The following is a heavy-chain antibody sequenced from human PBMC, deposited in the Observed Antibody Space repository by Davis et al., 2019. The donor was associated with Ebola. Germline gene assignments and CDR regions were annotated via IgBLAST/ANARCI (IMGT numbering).Heavy chain of an antibody. CDR3: ARDWGGSYFGWFDP. J-gene: IGHJ5*02. CDR1: GFTFSSYA. CDR2: ISGSGGST. Sequence: GESLKISCAASGFTFSSYAMSWVRQAPGKGLEWVSAISGSGGSTYYADSVKGRFTISRDNSKNTLYLQMNSLRAEDTAVYYCARDWGGSYFGWFDPWGQGTLVTVSS. D-gene: IGHD1-26*01. V-gene: IGHV3-23*01.